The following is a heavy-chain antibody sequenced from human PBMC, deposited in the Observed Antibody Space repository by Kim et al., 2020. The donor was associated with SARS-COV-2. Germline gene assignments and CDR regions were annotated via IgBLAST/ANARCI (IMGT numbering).Heavy chain of an antibody. CDR1: GFTFSSYA. CDR3: ARDWTTMVQGLFDY. CDR2: ISYDGSNK. Sequence: GGSLRLSCAASGFTFSSYAMHWVRQAPGKGLEWVAVISYDGSNKYYADSVKGRFTISRDNSKNTLYLQMNSLRAEDTAVYYCARDWTTMVQGLFDYWGQGTLVTVSS. D-gene: IGHD3-10*01. V-gene: IGHV3-30-3*01. J-gene: IGHJ4*02.